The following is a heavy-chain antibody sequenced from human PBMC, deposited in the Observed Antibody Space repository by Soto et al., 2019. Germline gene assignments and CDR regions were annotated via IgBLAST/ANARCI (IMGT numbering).Heavy chain of an antibody. CDR3: ATQEVGGSYVYTFDP. V-gene: IGHV4-39*01. CDR2: IYYSGST. Sequence: QLHLRESGPGLVKPSETLSLTCTVSGGSITSSSYYWGWSRQPPGKGLEWIGSIYYSGSTYYNPSLKSRVTISVDTSKNQFSLKLSSLTAADTAVYYCATQEVGGSYVYTFDPWGQGTLVTVSS. D-gene: IGHD1-26*01. CDR1: GGSITSSSYY. J-gene: IGHJ5*02.